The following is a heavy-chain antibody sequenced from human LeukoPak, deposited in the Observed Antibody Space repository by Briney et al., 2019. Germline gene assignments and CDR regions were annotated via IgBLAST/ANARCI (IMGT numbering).Heavy chain of an antibody. CDR2: IYYSGST. Sequence: ASETLSLTCTVSGGSISSSSYYWGWIRQPPGKGLEWIGSIYYSGSTYYNPSLKSRVTISVDTSKNQFSLKLSSVTAADTAVYYCARGTGRGVITHKVAYFDYWGQGTLVTVSS. V-gene: IGHV4-39*01. CDR1: GGSISSSSYY. CDR3: ARGTGRGVITHKVAYFDY. J-gene: IGHJ4*02. D-gene: IGHD3-10*01.